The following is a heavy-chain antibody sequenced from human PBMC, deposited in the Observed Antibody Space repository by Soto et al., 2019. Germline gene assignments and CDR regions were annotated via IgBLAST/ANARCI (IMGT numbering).Heavy chain of an antibody. V-gene: IGHV4-38-2*01. D-gene: IGHD3-10*01. CDR1: HFSLSKEYY. J-gene: IGHJ4*02. Sequence: SETLSLTCAVSHFSLSKEYYWGWIRQPPGKGLEWIGSIHQSGSPYYNPSLKSRLTISMDMSKKQFSLRLSSVTAADTAVYYCARGAPRGIIHDFDSWGQGSLVTVS. CDR2: IHQSGSP. CDR3: ARGAPRGIIHDFDS.